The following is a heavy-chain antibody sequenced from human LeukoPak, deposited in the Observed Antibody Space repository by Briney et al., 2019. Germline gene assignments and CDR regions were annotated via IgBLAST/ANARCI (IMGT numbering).Heavy chain of an antibody. V-gene: IGHV4-4*02. Sequence: SETLSLTCAVSGGSISSSNWWSWVRQPPGKGLEWIGEIYHSGSTNYNPSLMSRVTISVDKSKNQFSLKLSSVTAADTAVYYCARDVKKRQWLAYWYFDLWGRGTLVTVSS. D-gene: IGHD6-19*01. CDR1: GGSISSSNW. CDR2: IYHSGST. J-gene: IGHJ2*01. CDR3: ARDVKKRQWLAYWYFDL.